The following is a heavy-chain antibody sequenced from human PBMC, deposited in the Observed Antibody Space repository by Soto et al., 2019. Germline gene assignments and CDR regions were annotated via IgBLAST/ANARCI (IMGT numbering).Heavy chain of an antibody. D-gene: IGHD3-3*01. CDR3: ARDTVAVFGVVTPSLYY. Sequence: GGSLRLSCAASGFTFSSYWMHWVRQAPGKGLVWVSRINSDGSSTSYADSVKGRFTISRDNAKNTLYLQMKSLRAEDTAVYYCARDTVAVFGVVTPSLYYWGQGTLVTVSS. V-gene: IGHV3-74*01. J-gene: IGHJ4*02. CDR2: INSDGSST. CDR1: GFTFSSYW.